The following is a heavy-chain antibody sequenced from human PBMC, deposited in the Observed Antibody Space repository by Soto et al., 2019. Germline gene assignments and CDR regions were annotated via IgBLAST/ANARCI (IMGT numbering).Heavy chain of an antibody. V-gene: IGHV4-59*08. D-gene: IGHD5-12*01. J-gene: IGHJ4*02. CDR2: IYYSGST. Sequence: SETLSLTCTVSGGSISSYDWSWIRQPPGKGLEWIGYIYYSGSTNYNPSLKSRVTISVDTSKNQFSLKLSSVTAADTAVYYCATIRRDGYNPTSYYFDYWGQGTLVTVSS. CDR1: GGSISSYD. CDR3: ATIRRDGYNPTSYYFDY.